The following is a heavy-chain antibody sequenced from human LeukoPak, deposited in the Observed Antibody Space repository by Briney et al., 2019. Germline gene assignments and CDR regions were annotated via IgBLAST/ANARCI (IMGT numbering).Heavy chain of an antibody. CDR1: GFTFSSYA. CDR3: AKGAFGDIYHQRYYFDY. CDR2: ISGSGGST. Sequence: GGSLRLSCAASGFTFSSYAMSWVRKAQGQGLEWDSAISGSGGSTYYADSVKGRFTIFRDNSKNTLYLQMNSLRAEDTPVYYCAKGAFGDIYHQRYYFDYWGQGTLVTVSS. D-gene: IGHD3-9*01. J-gene: IGHJ4*02. V-gene: IGHV3-23*01.